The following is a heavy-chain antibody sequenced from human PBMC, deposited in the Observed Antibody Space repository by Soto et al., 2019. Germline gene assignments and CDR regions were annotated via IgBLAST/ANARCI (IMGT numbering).Heavy chain of an antibody. CDR1: GFTLQNYA. CDR2: LIGGHYGT. V-gene: IGHV3-23*01. CDR3: AKGKSTGDIDWFDP. Sequence: GGSLRLSCTASGFTLQNYAMAWVRQAPGKRLEWVSTLIGGHYGTAYSYSVKGRFTVSRDNSKNCLYLQMNSLGVEDTAMYFCAKGKSTGDIDWFDPWGQGXLVTVSS. J-gene: IGHJ5*02. D-gene: IGHD3-10*01.